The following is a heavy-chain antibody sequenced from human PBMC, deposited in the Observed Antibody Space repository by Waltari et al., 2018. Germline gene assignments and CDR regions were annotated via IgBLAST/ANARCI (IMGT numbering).Heavy chain of an antibody. V-gene: IGHV3-23*03. CDR3: AKFYYYDSSGYYRD. D-gene: IGHD3-22*01. J-gene: IGHJ4*02. Sequence: EVQLLESGGGLVQPGGSLRLSCAASGFTFRSYAMSWVRRAPGKGLEWVSVIYSGGSTYYADSVKGRFIISRDNSKNTLYLQMNSLRAEDTAVYYCAKFYYYDSSGYYRDWGQGTLVTVSS. CDR2: IYSGGST. CDR1: GFTFRSYA.